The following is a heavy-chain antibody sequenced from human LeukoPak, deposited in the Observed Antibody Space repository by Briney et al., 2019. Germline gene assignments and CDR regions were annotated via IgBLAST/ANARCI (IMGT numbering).Heavy chain of an antibody. CDR3: ARATWLRGWAQTSGDAFDI. D-gene: IGHD5-24*01. CDR1: GFTFSSYE. J-gene: IGHJ3*02. V-gene: IGHV3-48*03. CDR2: ISSSGSTT. Sequence: PGGSLRLSCAASGFTFSSYEMNWVRQAPGKGLEWVSYISSSGSTTYYADSVKGRFAISRDNAKNSLYLQMNSLRAKDTAVYYCARATWLRGWAQTSGDAFDIWGQGTMVTVSS.